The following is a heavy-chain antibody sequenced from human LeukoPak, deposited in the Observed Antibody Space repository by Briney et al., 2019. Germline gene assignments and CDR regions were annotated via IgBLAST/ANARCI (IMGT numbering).Heavy chain of an antibody. V-gene: IGHV4-61*01. CDR3: ASTYSSGWYRWFDT. CDR1: GGSVSSGSYY. CDR2: IYYSGST. D-gene: IGHD6-19*01. J-gene: IGHJ5*02. Sequence: SETLSLTCTVSGGSVSSGSYYWSWIRQPPGKGLEWMGYIYYSGSTNSNPSLKSRVTISVDTSKNQFSLKLSSVPAADPAVYYCASTYSSGWYRWFDTWGQGTLVTVSS.